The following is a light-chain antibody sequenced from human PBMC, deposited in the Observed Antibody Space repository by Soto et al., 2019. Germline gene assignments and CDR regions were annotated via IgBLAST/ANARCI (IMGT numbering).Light chain of an antibody. Sequence: EVMLTQSPGTLSLSPGERATLSCRASQSVSSNYLAWYQQKSGQAPRLLIYGASNRATGIPDRFSGSGSGTDFPLTIGSREPEDFEVYYCKRYDTSPRTFGQGTKVEFK. CDR3: KRYDTSPRT. CDR1: QSVSSNY. V-gene: IGKV3-20*01. J-gene: IGKJ1*01. CDR2: GAS.